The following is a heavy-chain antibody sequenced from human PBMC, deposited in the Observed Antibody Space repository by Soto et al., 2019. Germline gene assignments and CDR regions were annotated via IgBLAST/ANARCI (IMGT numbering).Heavy chain of an antibody. V-gene: IGHV4-39*02. CDR3: VREIHLWQSADADSYYDTDS. D-gene: IGHD5-18*01. CDR2: IDFSGST. J-gene: IGHJ6*03. CDR1: GGSVSSSNHY. Sequence: PSETLSLTCSVSGGSVSSSNHYWGWIRQPPGKGLEWIGSIDFSGSTYYNPSLKTRVTMSVDKSKNHFSLKLSSVTAADTAVYFCVREIHLWQSADADSYYDTDSWGKGTTVTVSS.